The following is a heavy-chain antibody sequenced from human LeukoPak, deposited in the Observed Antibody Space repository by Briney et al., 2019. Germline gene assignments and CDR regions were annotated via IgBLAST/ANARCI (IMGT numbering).Heavy chain of an antibody. Sequence: GRSLRLFCAASGFSFSNYVMYWVRQAPRKGLEWVAVISYDGNNKYYADSVKGRFTISRDNSKNTLYLQMSSLRGEDTAVYYCAKGLQVSEPPDYWAERPVHTVSS. V-gene: IGHV3-30*18. J-gene: IGHJ4*02. CDR2: ISYDGNNK. CDR3: AKGLQVSEPPDY. CDR1: GFSFSNYV.